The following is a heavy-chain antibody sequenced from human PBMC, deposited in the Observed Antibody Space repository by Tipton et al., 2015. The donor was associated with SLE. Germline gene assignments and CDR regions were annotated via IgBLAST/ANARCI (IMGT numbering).Heavy chain of an antibody. CDR1: GASSSDYY. CDR2: INHRGST. CDR3: ARLQYSSGPFDY. Sequence: TLSLTCAVYGASSSDYYWTWIRQPPGKGLEWIGEINHRGSTIYNPSLKSRLTISVDRSKNQFSLRLTSVTAADTAVYYCARLQYSSGPFDYWGQGTLVTVSS. D-gene: IGHD6-19*01. V-gene: IGHV4-34*01. J-gene: IGHJ4*02.